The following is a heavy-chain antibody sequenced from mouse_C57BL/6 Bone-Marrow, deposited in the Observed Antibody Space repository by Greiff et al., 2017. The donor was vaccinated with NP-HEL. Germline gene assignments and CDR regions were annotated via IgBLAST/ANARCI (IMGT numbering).Heavy chain of an antibody. D-gene: IGHD2-4*01. CDR1: GYSFTSYY. CDR2: IYPGSGNT. Sequence: QVQLQQSGPELVKPGASVKISCKASGYSFTSYYIHWVKQRPGQGLEWIGWIYPGSGNTKYNEKFKGKATLTADTSSSTAYMQLSSLTSEDSAVYYCASSYYDYDDYFDYWGQGTTLTVSS. J-gene: IGHJ2*01. V-gene: IGHV1-66*01. CDR3: ASSYYDYDDYFDY.